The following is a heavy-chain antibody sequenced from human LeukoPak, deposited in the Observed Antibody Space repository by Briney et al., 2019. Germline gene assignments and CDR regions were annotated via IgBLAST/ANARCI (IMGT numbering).Heavy chain of an antibody. J-gene: IGHJ4*02. CDR2: IYYSGST. V-gene: IGHV4-31*03. Sequence: SETVSLTCTVSGGSISSGGYYWSWIRQHPGKGLEWIGYIYYSGSTYYNPSLKSRVTISVDTSKNQFSLKLSSVTAADTAVYYCARFLGSGSYYNPRDYWGQGTLVTVSS. CDR3: ARFLGSGSYYNPRDY. CDR1: GGSISSGGYY. D-gene: IGHD3-10*01.